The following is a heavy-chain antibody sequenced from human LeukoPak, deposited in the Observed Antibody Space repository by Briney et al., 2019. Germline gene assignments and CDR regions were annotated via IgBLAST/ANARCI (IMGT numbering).Heavy chain of an antibody. J-gene: IGHJ4*02. CDR2: IWSDGSNM. CDR1: GFTFSSYG. CDR3: AKDQGTYCSGGRCYSGYFES. Sequence: PGGSLRLSCIASGFTFSSYGMHWVRQAPGKGLEWVALIWSDGSNMYYADSVKGRFTISRDNSKNTVYLHMNSLRADDTAVYYCAKDQGTYCSGGRCYSGYFESWGQGSLVTVSS. V-gene: IGHV3-33*06. D-gene: IGHD2-15*01.